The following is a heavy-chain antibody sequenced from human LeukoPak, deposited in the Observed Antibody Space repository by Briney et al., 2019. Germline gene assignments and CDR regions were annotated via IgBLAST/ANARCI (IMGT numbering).Heavy chain of an antibody. V-gene: IGHV5-51*01. D-gene: IGHD3-22*01. J-gene: IGHJ4*02. CDR1: GYSFTSYW. CDR2: IYPGDSDT. CDR3: ARRTYYYDSSGYTNPYFDY. Sequence: GESLQISCKGSGYSFTSYWIGWVRPLPGKGLEWMGIIYPGDSDTRYSPAFQGQVTISADKSISTAYLQWSSLKASDTAMYYCARRTYYYDSSGYTNPYFDYWGQGTLVTVSS.